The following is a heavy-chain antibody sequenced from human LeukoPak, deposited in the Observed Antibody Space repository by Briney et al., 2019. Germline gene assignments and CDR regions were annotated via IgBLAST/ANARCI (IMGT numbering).Heavy chain of an antibody. J-gene: IGHJ4*02. D-gene: IGHD3-10*01. V-gene: IGHV1-46*01. Sequence: GASVKVSCKASGYTFTSYYMHWVRQAPGQGLEWMGIINPSGGSTSYAQKFQGRVTMTRDTSTSTVYMEPSSLRSEDTAVYYCARDHSTLLWFGELQFPDYWGQGTLVTVSS. CDR2: INPSGGST. CDR3: ARDHSTLLWFGELQFPDY. CDR1: GYTFTSYY.